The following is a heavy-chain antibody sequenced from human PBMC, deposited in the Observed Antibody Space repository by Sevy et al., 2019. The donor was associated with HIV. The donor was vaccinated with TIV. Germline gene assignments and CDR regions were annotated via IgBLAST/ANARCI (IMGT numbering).Heavy chain of an antibody. D-gene: IGHD3-3*01. CDR1: GGSISSYY. CDR3: ARRRIDFWSGYPIRTSYYYYYMDV. J-gene: IGHJ6*03. CDR2: IYYSGST. V-gene: IGHV4-59*01. Sequence: SETLSLTCTVSGGSISSYYWSWIRQPPGKGLEWIGYIYYSGSTNYNPSLKSRVTIPVDTSMHQFSLKLSSVTTADTAVYYCARRRIDFWSGYPIRTSYYYYYMDVWGKGTTVTVSS.